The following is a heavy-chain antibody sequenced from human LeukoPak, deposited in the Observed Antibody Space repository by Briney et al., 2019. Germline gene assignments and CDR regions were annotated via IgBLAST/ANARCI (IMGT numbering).Heavy chain of an antibody. CDR3: TRGYAGIDY. J-gene: IGHJ4*02. V-gene: IGHV3-74*01. D-gene: IGHD5-12*01. CDR2: IDTDGTST. Sequence: PGGSLRLSCAASGFTFSSYWMHWVCRVPGKGLVWVSRIDTDGTSTIYADSVKGRFTISRDNAKNTLYLQMNSLRAEDTSVYYCTRGYAGIDYWGRGALVTVSS. CDR1: GFTFSSYW.